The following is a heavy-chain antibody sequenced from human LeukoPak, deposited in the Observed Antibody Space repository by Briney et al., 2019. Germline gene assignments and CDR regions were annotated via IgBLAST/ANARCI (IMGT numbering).Heavy chain of an antibody. D-gene: IGHD2-2*01. J-gene: IGHJ4*02. CDR3: ARLTSLDCSSTSCSLGYFDY. CDR1: GYSFTSYW. CDR2: IYPGDSDT. Sequence: GESLKISCKGSGYSFTSYWIGWVRQMPGKGLEWMGIIYPGDSDTRYSPSFQGQVTISADKSISTAYLQWSSLKASDTAMYYCARLTSLDCSSTSCSLGYFDYWGQGSLVTVSS. V-gene: IGHV5-51*01.